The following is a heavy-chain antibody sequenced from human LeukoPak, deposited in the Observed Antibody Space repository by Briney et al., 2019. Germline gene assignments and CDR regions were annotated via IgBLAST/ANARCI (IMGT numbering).Heavy chain of an antibody. CDR1: GYTFTSYG. V-gene: IGHV1-18*01. CDR2: ISAYNGNT. J-gene: IGHJ4*02. D-gene: IGHD6-19*01. Sequence: ASVKVSCKASGYTFTSYGISWVRQAPGQGLEWMGWISAYNGNTNYAQKLQGRVTMTTDTSTSTAYMELRSLRSDDTAVYYCARAEIAVAGNLLFDYWGQGTLVTVSS. CDR3: ARAEIAVAGNLLFDY.